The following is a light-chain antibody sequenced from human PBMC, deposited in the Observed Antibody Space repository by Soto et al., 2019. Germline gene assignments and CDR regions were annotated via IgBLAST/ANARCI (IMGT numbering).Light chain of an antibody. V-gene: IGKV1-5*03. CDR3: QQYNSYSQFT. CDR2: KAS. J-gene: IGKJ3*01. Sequence: DIQMTQSPSTLSASVGDRVTITCRASQSIKNWLAWYQQKPGEAPKLLIYKASSLESGVPSRFSGSGSGTEFTLTIRCLQPDDGATYYCQQYNSYSQFTFGPGTKVDIK. CDR1: QSIKNW.